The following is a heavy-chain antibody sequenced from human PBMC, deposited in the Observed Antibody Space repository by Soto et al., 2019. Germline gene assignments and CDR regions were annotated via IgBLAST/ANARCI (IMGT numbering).Heavy chain of an antibody. CDR3: AKAGAAARPVPRYYYYGMDV. J-gene: IGHJ6*02. CDR1: GFTFSSYA. CDR2: ISGSGGST. Sequence: GGSLRLSCAASGFTFSSYAMSWVRQAPGKGLEWVSAISGSGGSTYYADSVKGRFTISRDNSKNTLYLQMNSLRAEDTAVYYCAKAGAAARPVPRYYYYGMDVWGQGTTVTVSS. D-gene: IGHD6-6*01. V-gene: IGHV3-23*01.